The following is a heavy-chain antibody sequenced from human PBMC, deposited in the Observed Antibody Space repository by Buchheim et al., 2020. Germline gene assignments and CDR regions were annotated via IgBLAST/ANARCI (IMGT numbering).Heavy chain of an antibody. D-gene: IGHD3-3*02. J-gene: IGHJ4*02. Sequence: QLQLQESGPGLVKPSETLSLTCTVSGGSISSSSYYWGWIRQPPGKGLEWIGSIYYSGSTYYNPSLKSRVTISVDTSKNQFSLKLSSVTAADTAVYYCARTPHFWSGYYLTYFDYWGQGTL. CDR1: GGSISSSSYY. V-gene: IGHV4-39*01. CDR2: IYYSGST. CDR3: ARTPHFWSGYYLTYFDY.